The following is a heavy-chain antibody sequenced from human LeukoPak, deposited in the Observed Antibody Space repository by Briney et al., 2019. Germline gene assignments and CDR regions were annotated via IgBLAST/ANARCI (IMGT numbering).Heavy chain of an antibody. CDR3: ARGWSGPLPDV. CDR1: GLTFSSYA. CDR2: ISYDGNNK. D-gene: IGHD3-3*01. V-gene: IGHV3-30*14. Sequence: PGGSLRLSCAASGLTFSSYAMHWVRQAPGKGLEWVAVISYDGNNKYYADSVKGRFTISRDNSKNTLYLHMNSLRVEDTAVYYCARGWSGPLPDVWGQGTTVTVSS. J-gene: IGHJ6*02.